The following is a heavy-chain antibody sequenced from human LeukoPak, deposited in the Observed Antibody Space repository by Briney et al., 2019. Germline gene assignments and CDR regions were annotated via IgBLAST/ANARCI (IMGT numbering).Heavy chain of an antibody. J-gene: IGHJ4*02. CDR2: IYYSGST. D-gene: IGHD3-10*01. Sequence: SESLSLTCTVSGGSISSSSYYWGWIRQPPGKGLEWFGSIYYSGSTYYNPSLKSRVTISVDTSKNQFSLRLNSVTAADTTVFYCARSVRGVIVHFDYWGQGTLVTVSS. CDR3: ARSVRGVIVHFDY. CDR1: GGSISSSSYY. V-gene: IGHV4-39*01.